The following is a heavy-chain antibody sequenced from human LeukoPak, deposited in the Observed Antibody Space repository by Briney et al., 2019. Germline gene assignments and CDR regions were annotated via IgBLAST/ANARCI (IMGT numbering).Heavy chain of an antibody. CDR3: ASSPLWSGYYNWFDP. CDR1: GGSISSYY. D-gene: IGHD3-3*01. J-gene: IGHJ5*02. Sequence: KSSETLSLTCTVSGGSISSYYWSWIRQPPGKGLEWIGYIYYSGSTNYNPSLKSRVTISVDTSKSQFSLKLSSVTAADTAVYYCASSPLWSGYYNWFDPWGQGTLVTVSS. V-gene: IGHV4-59*08. CDR2: IYYSGST.